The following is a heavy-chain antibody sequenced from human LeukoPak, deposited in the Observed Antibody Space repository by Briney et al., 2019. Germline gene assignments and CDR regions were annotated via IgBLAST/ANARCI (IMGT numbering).Heavy chain of an antibody. Sequence: SETLSLTCTVSGGSISSYYWSWIRQPPGKGLEWIGYIYYSGSTYYNPSLKSRVTISVDTSKNQFSLKLSSVTAADTAVYYCARDHDYAFDYWGQGTLVTVSS. CDR2: IYYSGST. J-gene: IGHJ4*02. D-gene: IGHD4-17*01. CDR3: ARDHDYAFDY. V-gene: IGHV4-59*12. CDR1: GGSISSYY.